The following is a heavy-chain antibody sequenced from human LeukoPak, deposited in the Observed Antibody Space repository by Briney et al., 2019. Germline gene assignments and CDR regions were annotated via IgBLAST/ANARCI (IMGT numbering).Heavy chain of an antibody. Sequence: GGSLRLSCAASDFTFSDYGMHWVSQAPGRWLEWVAFIRFDGGNEIYGDSVKGRFTISRDDSKDTLYLQMNSLSAEDTAVYFCAKAGYSTSWYYLDFWGQGTLVTVSS. CDR1: DFTFSDYG. CDR3: AKAGYSTSWYYLDF. CDR2: IRFDGGNE. D-gene: IGHD6-13*01. J-gene: IGHJ4*02. V-gene: IGHV3-30*02.